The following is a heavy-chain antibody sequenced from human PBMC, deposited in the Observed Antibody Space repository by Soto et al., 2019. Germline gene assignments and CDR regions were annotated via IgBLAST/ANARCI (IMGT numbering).Heavy chain of an antibody. CDR3: ARSLAYGDYGGSAEYFQH. V-gene: IGHV4-39*01. CDR1: GGSISSSSYY. D-gene: IGHD4-17*01. J-gene: IGHJ1*01. CDR2: MYYSGST. Sequence: QLQLQESGPGLVKPSETLSLTCTVSGGSISSSSYYWGWIRQPPGKGLEWMGSMYYSGSTYSNQSLKSRVTISVGTSKNQFALKLSSVTAADTAVYYCARSLAYGDYGGSAEYFQHWGQGPLVTVSS.